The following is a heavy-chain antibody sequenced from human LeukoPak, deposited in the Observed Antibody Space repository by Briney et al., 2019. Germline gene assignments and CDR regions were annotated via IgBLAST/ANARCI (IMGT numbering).Heavy chain of an antibody. V-gene: IGHV3-23*01. CDR1: GFTFSSYA. J-gene: IGHJ4*02. D-gene: IGHD6-13*01. CDR2: ISGSGGST. Sequence: PGGSLRLSCAASGFTFSSYAMSWVRQAPGKGLEWVSAISGSGGSTYYADSVKGRFTISRDNSKNTLYLQMNSLRAEDTAVYYCAKDRGYSSPGSYYFDYWGQGTLVIVSS. CDR3: AKDRGYSSPGSYYFDY.